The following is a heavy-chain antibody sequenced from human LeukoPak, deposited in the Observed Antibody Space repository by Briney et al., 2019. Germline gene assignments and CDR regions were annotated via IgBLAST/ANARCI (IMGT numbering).Heavy chain of an antibody. V-gene: IGHV3-21*01. Sequence: GGSLRLSCAASGFTFSSYSMNWVRQAPGKGLEWVSSISSSSSYIYYADSVKGRFTISRDNAKNSLYLQMNSLRAEDTAAYYCARGGLLWFGGGVDYWGQGTLVTVSS. CDR3: ARGGLLWFGGGVDY. D-gene: IGHD3-10*01. J-gene: IGHJ4*02. CDR1: GFTFSSYS. CDR2: ISSSSSYI.